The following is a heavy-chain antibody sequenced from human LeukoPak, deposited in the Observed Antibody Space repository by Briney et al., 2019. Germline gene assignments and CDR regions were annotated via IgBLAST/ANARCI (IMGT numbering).Heavy chain of an antibody. V-gene: IGHV3-15*01. CDR3: VWNSEHYFDF. Sequence: GGSLRLSCAASGFTFTNAWMSWVRQAPGKGLEWVGRIKNKGEGETTDYAAPVKGRFTISRDESENTLFLQMHSLETEDTALYYCVWNSEHYFDFWGQGSLVTVSS. CDR2: IKNKGEGETT. CDR1: GFTFTNAW. J-gene: IGHJ4*02. D-gene: IGHD1-7*01.